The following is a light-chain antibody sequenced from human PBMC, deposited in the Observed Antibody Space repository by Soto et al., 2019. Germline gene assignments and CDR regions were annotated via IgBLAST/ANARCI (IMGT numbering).Light chain of an antibody. Sequence: DIVVSQSPDSLALPLGAAANINGRSSQSVLYNANNKNYLAWYHQRPGQPPRILLYWASTRESGGLDRFTGIRSETDFTLTISSLQSDDVATYYCQHYYSPPYSLGQGTNLEI. CDR2: WAS. CDR3: QHYYSPPYS. CDR1: QSVLYNANNKNY. J-gene: IGKJ2*01. V-gene: IGKV4-1*01.